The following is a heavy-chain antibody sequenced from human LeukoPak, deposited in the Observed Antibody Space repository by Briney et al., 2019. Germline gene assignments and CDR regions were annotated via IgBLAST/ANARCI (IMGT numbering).Heavy chain of an antibody. J-gene: IGHJ6*02. CDR1: GFPLVNNW. CDR3: AKNMNV. V-gene: IGHV3-48*03. CDR2: ISLSGSAI. Sequence: GGSLRLSCAASGFPLVNNWMTWVRQAPGKGLEWVSYISLSGSAIYYADSVKGRFTISRDNAKNSLYLQVNSLRAEDTAVYYCAKNMNVWGQGTTVTVFS.